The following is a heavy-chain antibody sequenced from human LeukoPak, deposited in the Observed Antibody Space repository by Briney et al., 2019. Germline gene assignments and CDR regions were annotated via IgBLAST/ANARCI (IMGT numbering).Heavy chain of an antibody. CDR2: ISWNSGSI. CDR3: ALTPTYGSGSYYNSYYFDY. Sequence: PGRSLRLSCAASGFTFDDYAMHWVRQAPGKGLEWVSGISWNSGSIGNADSVKGRFTISRDNAKNSLYLQMNSLRAEDTALYYCALTPTYGSGSYYNSYYFDYWGQGTLVTVSS. J-gene: IGHJ4*02. V-gene: IGHV3-9*01. D-gene: IGHD3-10*01. CDR1: GFTFDDYA.